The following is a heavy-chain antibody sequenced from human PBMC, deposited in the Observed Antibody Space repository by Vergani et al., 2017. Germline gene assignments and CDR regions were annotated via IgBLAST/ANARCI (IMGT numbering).Heavy chain of an antibody. Sequence: QVQLVQSGAEVKKPGASVKVSCKASGYTFTSYGISWVRQAPGQGLEWMGWISAYNGNTNYAQKLQGRVTMTTDTYTSTAYMELRSLRSDDTAVYYCARAPPYDSSGYYTFDYWGQGTLVTVSS. V-gene: IGHV1-18*01. CDR3: ARAPPYDSSGYYTFDY. D-gene: IGHD3-22*01. J-gene: IGHJ4*02. CDR1: GYTFTSYG. CDR2: ISAYNGNT.